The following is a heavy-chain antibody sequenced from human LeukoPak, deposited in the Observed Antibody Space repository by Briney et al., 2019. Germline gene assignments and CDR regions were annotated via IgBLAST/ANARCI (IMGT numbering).Heavy chain of an antibody. D-gene: IGHD3-22*01. CDR2: IIPIFGTA. CDR1: GYTFTGYY. V-gene: IGHV1-69*13. CDR3: AGHYYDSSGYSY. Sequence: SVKVSCKASGYTFTGYYMHWVRQAPGQGLEWMGGIIPIFGTANYAQKFQGRVTITADESTSTAYMELSSLRSEDTAVYYCAGHYYDSSGYSYWGQGTLVTVSS. J-gene: IGHJ4*02.